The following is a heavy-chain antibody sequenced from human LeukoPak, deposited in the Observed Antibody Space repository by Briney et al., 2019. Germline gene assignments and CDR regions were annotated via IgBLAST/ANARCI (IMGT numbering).Heavy chain of an antibody. Sequence: GGSLRLSCAAPGFTFSSYGRHWVRQAPGKGLEWVAVISYDGSNKYYADSVKGRFTISRDNSKNTLYLQMNSLRAEDTAVYYCAKDRLRYCSGGSCYSDYWGQGTLVTVSS. D-gene: IGHD2-15*01. CDR3: AKDRLRYCSGGSCYSDY. J-gene: IGHJ4*02. V-gene: IGHV3-30*18. CDR2: ISYDGSNK. CDR1: GFTFSSYG.